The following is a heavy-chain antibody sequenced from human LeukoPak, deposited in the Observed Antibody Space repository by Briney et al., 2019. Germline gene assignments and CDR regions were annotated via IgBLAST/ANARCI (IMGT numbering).Heavy chain of an antibody. V-gene: IGHV1-8*01. CDR2: MNPNSGNT. D-gene: IGHD6-13*01. J-gene: IGHJ6*03. Sequence: ASVKVSCKASGYTFTSYDINWVRQATGQGLEWMGWMNPNSGNTGYAQKFQGRVTMTRNTSISTAYMELSSLRSEDTAVYYCASSPRLSSSWYGYYYYYYYMDVWGKGTTVTVSS. CDR3: ASSPRLSSSWYGYYYYYYYMDV. CDR1: GYTFTSYD.